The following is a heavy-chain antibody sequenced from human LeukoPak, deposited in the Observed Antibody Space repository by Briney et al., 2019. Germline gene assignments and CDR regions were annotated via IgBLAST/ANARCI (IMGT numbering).Heavy chain of an antibody. CDR1: GGSISSSSYY. J-gene: IGHJ2*01. Sequence: PSETLSLTCTVSGGSISSSSYYWGWIRQPPGKGLEWIGSIYYSGSTYYNPSLKSRVTISADTSKSQFSLKLSSVTAADTAVYYCAPRNGYAYRWFFDLWGRGTLVSVSS. CDR2: IYYSGST. V-gene: IGHV4-39*07. CDR3: APRNGYAYRWFFDL. D-gene: IGHD5-18*01.